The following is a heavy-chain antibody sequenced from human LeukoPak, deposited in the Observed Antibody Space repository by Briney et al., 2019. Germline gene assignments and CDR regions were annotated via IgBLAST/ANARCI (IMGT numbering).Heavy chain of an antibody. V-gene: IGHV3-48*01. Sequence: GALRLSCADSGFTFSRYSMNWVRQAPGKGVEWVSYFISSSITLYYADSVKGRFTISKDNAKNSLYLQMNSLRAEDTAVYYCARDLAAAGHPNWFDPWRQGTLVTVSS. CDR2: FISSSITL. CDR1: GFTFSRYS. CDR3: ARDLAAAGHPNWFDP. J-gene: IGHJ5*02. D-gene: IGHD6-13*01.